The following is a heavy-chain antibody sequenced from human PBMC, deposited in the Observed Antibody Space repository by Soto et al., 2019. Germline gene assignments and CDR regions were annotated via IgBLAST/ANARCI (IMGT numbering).Heavy chain of an antibody. CDR2: ISGSGGST. V-gene: IGHV3-23*01. D-gene: IGHD6-19*01. CDR1: GFTFSSYA. Sequence: VQLLESGGGLVQPGGSLRLSCAASGFTFSSYAMSWVRQAPGKGLEWVSAISGSGGSTYYADSVKGRFTISRDNSKNTLYLKMNSLRAGDTAVYYCAKAPPSSGWPGAEIGSWGQGTLVTVSS. J-gene: IGHJ4*02. CDR3: AKAPPSSGWPGAEIGS.